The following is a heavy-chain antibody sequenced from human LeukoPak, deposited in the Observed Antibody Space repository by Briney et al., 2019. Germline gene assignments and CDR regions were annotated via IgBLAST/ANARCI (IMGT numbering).Heavy chain of an antibody. V-gene: IGHV1-2*02. Sequence: ASVKVSCKASGYTFTGFCIQWVRQAPGQGLEWMAWINPQSGATNYAQKFQGRVTMTRDMSISTAYMDVTSLRSDDTAVYYCARGGDDSGLYFAYWGQGTLVTVSS. CDR1: GYTFTGFC. D-gene: IGHD3-22*01. J-gene: IGHJ4*02. CDR2: INPQSGAT. CDR3: ARGGDDSGLYFAY.